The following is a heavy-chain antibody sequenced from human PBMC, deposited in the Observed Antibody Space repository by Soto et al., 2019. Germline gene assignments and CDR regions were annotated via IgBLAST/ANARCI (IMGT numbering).Heavy chain of an antibody. CDR1: VFTFSTYG. J-gene: IGHJ4*02. V-gene: IGHV3-23*01. Sequence: EVQLLESGGDLVQPGGSLRLSCAASVFTFSTYGMRWVRQAPGKGLEWVSAIGAGGSDTYYADSVKGRFTISRDNSKNTLSLQMNSLRAEDTALYYCAKVSAYYIDYWGQGTLVTVSS. D-gene: IGHD6-19*01. CDR2: IGAGGSDT. CDR3: AKVSAYYIDY.